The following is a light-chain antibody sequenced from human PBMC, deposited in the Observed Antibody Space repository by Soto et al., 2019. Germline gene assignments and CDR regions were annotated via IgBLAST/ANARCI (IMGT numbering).Light chain of an antibody. CDR1: ISDIGAYKY. Sequence: QSVLTQPASVSGSPGQSITISCTGGISDIGAYKYVAWYQQHPDKAPKLMIYDVTYRPSGVSNRFSVSKSGNTASLTISELQAEDEADYYCSSYTSTNTVIFGGGTKLTVL. J-gene: IGLJ2*01. CDR2: DVT. CDR3: SSYTSTNTVI. V-gene: IGLV2-14*01.